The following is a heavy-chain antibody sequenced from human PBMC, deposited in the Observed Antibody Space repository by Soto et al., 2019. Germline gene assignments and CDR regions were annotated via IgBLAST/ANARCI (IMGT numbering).Heavy chain of an antibody. Sequence: QVQLVQSGAEVKKPGSSVKVSCKASGGTFSSYAISWVRQSPGQGLEWMGGIIPIFGTANYAQKFQGRVTITADETTSAAYMELSSLRAEDTAVYYCARLFAPKVRYFDYHGRDVWGQGTTVTVSS. J-gene: IGHJ6*02. CDR3: ARLFAPKVRYFDYHGRDV. CDR2: IIPIFGTA. D-gene: IGHD3-9*01. V-gene: IGHV1-69*01. CDR1: GGTFSSYA.